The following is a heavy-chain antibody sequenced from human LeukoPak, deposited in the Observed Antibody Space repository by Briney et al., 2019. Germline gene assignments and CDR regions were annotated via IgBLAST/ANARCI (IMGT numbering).Heavy chain of an antibody. Sequence: ASVKVSCKASGYTFTSYGISWVRQAPGQGLEWMGWISAYNGKTNYAQKLQGRVTMTTDKSTGTAYMELRSLRSDDAAVYYCARHGRDGYNLYYFDYWGLGTLVTVSS. D-gene: IGHD5-24*01. CDR1: GYTFTSYG. J-gene: IGHJ4*02. CDR3: ARHGRDGYNLYYFDY. V-gene: IGHV1-18*01. CDR2: ISAYNGKT.